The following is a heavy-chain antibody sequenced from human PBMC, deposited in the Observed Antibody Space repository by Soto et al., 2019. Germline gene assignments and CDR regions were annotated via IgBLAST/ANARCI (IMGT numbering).Heavy chain of an antibody. CDR3: ARGNSVNYAGFDV. J-gene: IGHJ6*02. Sequence: QAHLEQSEDEVKRPGASVKVSCKATGYTFSDFDINWLRQAAGQGPEWMGWMNAKRGATVSAQRCHGKINMTWDTSLSTAYMEVDSLTSDDAAIYYCARGNSVNYAGFDVWGQGTTVAVSS. CDR1: GYTFSDFD. CDR2: MNAKRGAT. D-gene: IGHD3-16*01. V-gene: IGHV1-8*01.